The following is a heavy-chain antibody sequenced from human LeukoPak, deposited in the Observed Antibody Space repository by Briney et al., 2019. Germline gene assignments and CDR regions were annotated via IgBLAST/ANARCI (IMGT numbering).Heavy chain of an antibody. CDR2: IKQDGSKK. D-gene: IGHD5-24*01. Sequence: GGSVRLSCVASGVPFSSDCITWVRQAPGKGLEWVANIKQDGSKKSYVDSVKGRFTISRDNAKNSLYLQMNSLRAEDTAIYYCTRVGYIDEGIDYWGQGTLVTVSS. V-gene: IGHV3-7*04. CDR3: TRVGYIDEGIDY. J-gene: IGHJ4*02. CDR1: GVPFSSDC.